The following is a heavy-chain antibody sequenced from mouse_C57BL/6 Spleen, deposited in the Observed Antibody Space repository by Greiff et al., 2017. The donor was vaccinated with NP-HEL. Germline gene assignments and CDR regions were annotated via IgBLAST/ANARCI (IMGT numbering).Heavy chain of an antibody. CDR1: GYTFTSYG. Sequence: VHLVESGAELARPGASVKLSCKASGYTFTSYGISWVKQRTGQGLEWIGEIYPRSGNTYYNEKFKGKATLTADKSSSTAYMELRSLTSEDSAVYFSARLYGNEGVYYAMDYWGQGTSVTVSS. V-gene: IGHV1-81*01. D-gene: IGHD2-1*01. CDR3: ARLYGNEGVYYAMDY. J-gene: IGHJ4*01. CDR2: IYPRSGNT.